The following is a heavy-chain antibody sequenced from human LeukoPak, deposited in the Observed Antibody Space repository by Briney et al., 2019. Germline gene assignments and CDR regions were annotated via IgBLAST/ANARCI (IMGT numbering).Heavy chain of an antibody. V-gene: IGHV4-59*01. CDR2: IYYTGNT. D-gene: IGHD4-17*01. CDR3: ARVHSDYGVDF. J-gene: IGHJ4*02. CDR1: GGSITDFY. Sequence: SETLSLTCSVSGGSITDFYWSWIRQPPGKGLEWLGYIYYTGNTNYNPSLKSRVTISLDKAKNQFSLKLKSVTAADTAVYYCARVHSDYGVDFWGQGTLVTVSS.